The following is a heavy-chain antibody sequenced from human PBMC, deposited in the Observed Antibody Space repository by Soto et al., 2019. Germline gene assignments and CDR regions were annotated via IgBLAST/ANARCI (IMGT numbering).Heavy chain of an antibody. V-gene: IGHV1-18*01. J-gene: IGHJ5*02. CDR1: GYTFTNYD. CDR3: ARVREGSDWGWFDT. D-gene: IGHD6-19*01. CDR2: ISAFIGNT. Sequence: QVQLVQSGAEVKEPGASVKVSCKTSGYTFTNYDISWVRQAPGQGLEWMGWISAFIGNTNYAQKLQGRVTMTTDTSTSTAYMELRSLRSDDTAVYYCARVREGSDWGWFDTWGQGTLVTVSS.